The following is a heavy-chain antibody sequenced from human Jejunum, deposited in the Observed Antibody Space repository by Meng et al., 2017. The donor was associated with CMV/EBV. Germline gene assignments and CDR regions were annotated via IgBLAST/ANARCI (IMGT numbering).Heavy chain of an antibody. D-gene: IGHD1-14*01. V-gene: IGHV3-72*01. Sequence: ASVLTFSDPYMDWVRLAPGKGLEWVGRIRNKASSYTTEYVASVKGRFIISRDDSRSSLYLQMNSLETEDTAVYYCARGGVNHALDLWGQGTMVTVSS. CDR2: IRNKASSYTT. CDR3: ARGGVNHALDL. J-gene: IGHJ3*01. CDR1: VLTFSDPY.